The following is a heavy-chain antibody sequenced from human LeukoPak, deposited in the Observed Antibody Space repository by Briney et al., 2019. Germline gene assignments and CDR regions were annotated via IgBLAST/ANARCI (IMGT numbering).Heavy chain of an antibody. Sequence: GASGTVSCKVSGYTLTELSMHWVRQAPGKGLEWMGGFDPEDGETIYAQKFQGRVTMTEDTSTDTAYMELSSLRSEDTAVYYCASVLVLMVYGDAFDIWGQGTMVTVSS. D-gene: IGHD2-8*01. J-gene: IGHJ3*02. CDR1: GYTLTELS. CDR3: ASVLVLMVYGDAFDI. CDR2: FDPEDGET. V-gene: IGHV1-24*01.